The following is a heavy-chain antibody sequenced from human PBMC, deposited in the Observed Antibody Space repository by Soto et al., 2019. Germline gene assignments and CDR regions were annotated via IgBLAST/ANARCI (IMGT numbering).Heavy chain of an antibody. Sequence: EMQLLESGGGLVQPGGSLRLFCAASGFTFTNYAMTWVRQAPGTGLEWVSTITPTRATFYEDTVKARFTISRDNSRSTVFLQMNSLRAEDTAMHYCARTDKLNSKSSGWANRFDYWGQGTLVTVPS. CDR1: GFTFTNYA. CDR2: ITPTRAT. V-gene: IGHV3-23*01. CDR3: ARTDKLNSKSSGWANRFDY. D-gene: IGHD6-19*01. J-gene: IGHJ4*02.